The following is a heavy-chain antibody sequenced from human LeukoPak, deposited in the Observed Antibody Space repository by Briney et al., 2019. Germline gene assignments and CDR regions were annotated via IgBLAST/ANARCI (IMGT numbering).Heavy chain of an antibody. Sequence: PSGTLSLTCAVSGGSISSSNWWSWVRQPPGKGLEWIGSIYYSGSTYYNPSLKSRVTISVDTSKNQFSLKLSSVTAADTAVYYCARVPYYGDYSPPHFDYWGQGTLVTVSS. CDR3: ARVPYYGDYSPPHFDY. J-gene: IGHJ4*02. D-gene: IGHD4-17*01. CDR1: GGSISSSNW. CDR2: IYYSGST. V-gene: IGHV4-4*02.